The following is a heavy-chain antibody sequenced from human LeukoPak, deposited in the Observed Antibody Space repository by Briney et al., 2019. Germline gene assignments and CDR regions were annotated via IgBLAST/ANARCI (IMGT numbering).Heavy chain of an antibody. J-gene: IGHJ4*02. CDR1: GFTFSSYA. V-gene: IGHV3-23*01. D-gene: IGHD1-1*01. CDR3: AKDPPMGTTGTTRAVYYFDY. CDR2: ISGSGGST. Sequence: GGSLRLSCAASGFTFSSYAMSWVRQAPGKGLEWVSAISGSGGSTYYADSVKGRFTISRDNSKNTLYLQMNSLRAEDTAVYYCAKDPPMGTTGTTRAVYYFDYWGQGTLVTVSS.